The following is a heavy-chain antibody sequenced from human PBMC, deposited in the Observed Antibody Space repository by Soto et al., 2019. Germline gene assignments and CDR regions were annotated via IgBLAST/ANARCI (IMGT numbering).Heavy chain of an antibody. CDR2: IYYSGST. CDR1: GGSISSGGYY. D-gene: IGHD6-13*01. CDR3: ARSGDSSPESYYYYGMDV. J-gene: IGHJ6*02. V-gene: IGHV4-31*03. Sequence: QVQLQESGPGLVKPSQTLSLTCTVSGGSISSGGYYWSWIRQHPGKGLEWIGYIYYSGSTYYNPSLKSRVTISVDTSKNQSSLELSSVSAADTAVYYCARSGDSSPESYYYYGMDVWGQGTTVTVSS.